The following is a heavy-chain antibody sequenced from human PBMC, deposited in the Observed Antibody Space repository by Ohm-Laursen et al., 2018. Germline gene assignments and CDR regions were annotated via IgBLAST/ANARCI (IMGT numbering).Heavy chain of an antibody. Sequence: SLRLSCAASGFTFSNNAMNWVRQTPEKGLEWVSGLSGSGHDTYYTDSVKGRFTISRDNSKNTLYLQMNGLRAEDTAVYYCARVSRRDGYNPLDYWGQGTLVTVSS. V-gene: IGHV3-23*01. CDR1: GFTFSNNA. CDR3: ARVSRRDGYNPLDY. D-gene: IGHD5-24*01. CDR2: LSGSGHDT. J-gene: IGHJ4*02.